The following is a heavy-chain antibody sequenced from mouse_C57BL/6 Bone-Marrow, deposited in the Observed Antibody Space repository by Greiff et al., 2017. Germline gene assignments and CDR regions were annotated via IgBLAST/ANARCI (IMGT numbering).Heavy chain of an antibody. CDR3: AREITTVLGDY. CDR2: ISDGGSYT. V-gene: IGHV5-4*01. CDR1: GFTFSSYA. Sequence: EVQGVESGGGLVKPGGSLKLSCAASGFTFSSYAMSWVRQTPEKRLEWVATISDGGSYTYYPDNVKGRFTISRDNAKNNLYLQMSHLKSEDTAKYYCAREITTVLGDYWGQGTTLTVSS. D-gene: IGHD1-1*01. J-gene: IGHJ2*01.